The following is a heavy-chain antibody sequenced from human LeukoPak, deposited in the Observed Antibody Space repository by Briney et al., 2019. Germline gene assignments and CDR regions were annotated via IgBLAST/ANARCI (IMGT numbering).Heavy chain of an antibody. D-gene: IGHD6-6*01. CDR1: GYTLTGYY. V-gene: IGHV1-2*02. Sequence: ASVKVSCKASGYTLTGYYMHWVRQAPGQGLEWMGWINPNSGGTNYAQKFQGRVTMTRDTSISTAYMELSRLRSDDTAVYYCARTAARGEYYYYYMDVWGKGTTVTVSS. CDR2: INPNSGGT. CDR3: ARTAARGEYYYYYMDV. J-gene: IGHJ6*03.